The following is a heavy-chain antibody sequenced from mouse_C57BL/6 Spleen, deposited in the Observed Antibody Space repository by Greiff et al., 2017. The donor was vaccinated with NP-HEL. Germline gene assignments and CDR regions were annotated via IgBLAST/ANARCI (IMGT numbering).Heavy chain of an antibody. J-gene: IGHJ3*01. Sequence: QVQLQQPGAELVRPGSSVKLSCKASGYTFTSYWMHWVKQRPIQGLEWIGNIDPSDSETNYNQKFKDKATLTVDKSSSTAYMQLSSLTSEDSAVYYCARVNDYYWFAYWGQGTLVTVSA. CDR3: ARVNDYYWFAY. D-gene: IGHD2-4*01. V-gene: IGHV1-52*01. CDR1: GYTFTSYW. CDR2: IDPSDSET.